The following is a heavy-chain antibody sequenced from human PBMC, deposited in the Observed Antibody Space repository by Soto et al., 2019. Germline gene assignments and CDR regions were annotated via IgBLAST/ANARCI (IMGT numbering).Heavy chain of an antibody. CDR3: AIIAVAGREFDY. CDR2: ISGSGGST. Sequence: GGSLRLSCAAFGFTFSSYAMSWVRQAPGKGLEWVSAISGSGGSTYYADSVKGRFTISRDNSKNTLYLQMNSLRAEDTAVYYCAIIAVAGREFDYCVQGTLVTASS. CDR1: GFTFSSYA. D-gene: IGHD6-19*01. V-gene: IGHV3-23*01. J-gene: IGHJ4*02.